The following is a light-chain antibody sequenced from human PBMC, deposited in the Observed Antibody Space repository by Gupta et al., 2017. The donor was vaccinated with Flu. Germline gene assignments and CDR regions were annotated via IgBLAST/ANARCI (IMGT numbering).Light chain of an antibody. J-gene: IGKJ1*01. V-gene: IGKV3-20*01. CDR3: QQYDSSPWT. Sequence: ETVLTQSPGTLSLSPGERATLSCRASQSVSGSDLAWYQQKPGQAPRLLIYGGSRRATGIPDRFSGSGSGTDFTLTISRLEPEDFAVYCCQQYDSSPWTFGQGTKVEIK. CDR2: GGS. CDR1: QSVSGSD.